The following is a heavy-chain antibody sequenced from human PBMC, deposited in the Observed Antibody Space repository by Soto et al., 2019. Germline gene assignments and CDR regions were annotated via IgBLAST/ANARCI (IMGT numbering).Heavy chain of an antibody. V-gene: IGHV4-59*08. Sequence: SETLSLTCTVSGGSISSYYWSWIRQPPGKGLEWIGYIYYSGSTNYNPSLKSRVTISVDTSKNQFSLKLSSVTAADTAVYYCARHVLELPFNWFDPWGQGTLVTVSS. D-gene: IGHD3-10*01. J-gene: IGHJ5*02. CDR2: IYYSGST. CDR3: ARHVLELPFNWFDP. CDR1: GGSISSYY.